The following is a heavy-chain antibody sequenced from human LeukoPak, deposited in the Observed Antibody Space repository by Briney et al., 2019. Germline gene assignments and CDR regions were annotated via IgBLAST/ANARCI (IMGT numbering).Heavy chain of an antibody. Sequence: PGGSLRLSCAASGFSFSNHWMHWVRQVPGEGPVWVSRITSDGYTTNYADSVKGRFTISRDNAKNTLYLQMNSLRDEDTAVYYCVRGAVTGQQCDNWGQGTLVTVSS. CDR2: ITSDGYTT. CDR1: GFSFSNHW. V-gene: IGHV3-74*01. D-gene: IGHD2-21*02. CDR3: VRGAVTGQQCDN. J-gene: IGHJ4*02.